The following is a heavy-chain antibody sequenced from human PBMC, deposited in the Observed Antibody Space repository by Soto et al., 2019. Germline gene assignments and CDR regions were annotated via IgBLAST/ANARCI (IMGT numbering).Heavy chain of an antibody. Sequence: EVQLVESGGGLVKPGGSLRLSCTTSGFTFSSYSMNWVRQAPGKGLEWVSSISSSSSYIYYADSVKGRFTISRDNAKNSLYLQMNSLRAEDTAVYYCARVRAVPTMVLYYMDVWGRGTTVTVSS. V-gene: IGHV3-21*01. CDR2: ISSSSSYI. D-gene: IGHD5-12*01. CDR3: ARVRAVPTMVLYYMDV. J-gene: IGHJ6*03. CDR1: GFTFSSYS.